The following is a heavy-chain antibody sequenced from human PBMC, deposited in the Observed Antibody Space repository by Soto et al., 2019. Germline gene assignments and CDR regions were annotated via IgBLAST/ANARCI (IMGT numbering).Heavy chain of an antibody. V-gene: IGHV3-21*01. CDR2: ISSSSSYI. CDR1: GFTFSSYS. D-gene: IGHD2-2*01. J-gene: IGHJ4*02. Sequence: EVQLVESGGGLVKPGGSLRLSCAASGFTFSSYSMNWVRQAPGKGLEWVSSISSSSSYIYYADSVKGRFTISRDNAKNSLYPQMTSLRAEDTAVYYCARDAEGYRSSTGCYGYFDYWGQGTLVTVSS. CDR3: ARDAEGYRSSTGCYGYFDY.